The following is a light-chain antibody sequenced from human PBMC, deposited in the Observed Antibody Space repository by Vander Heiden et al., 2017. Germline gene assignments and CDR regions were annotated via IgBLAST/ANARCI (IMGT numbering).Light chain of an antibody. Sequence: QLVLTQSPSASDSLGASVKLTCTLSSGHSSYAIAWHQQQPEKGPRYLMKLNSDGSHSKRDGIPDRFSGSSSGAERYLTISSLQSEDEADYYCQTWGTGIQVFGGGTKLTVL. CDR3: QTWGTGIQV. CDR1: SGHSSYA. V-gene: IGLV4-69*01. CDR2: LNSDGSH. J-gene: IGLJ3*02.